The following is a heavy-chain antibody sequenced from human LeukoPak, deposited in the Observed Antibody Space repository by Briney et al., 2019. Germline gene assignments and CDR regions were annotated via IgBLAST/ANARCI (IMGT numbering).Heavy chain of an antibody. Sequence: GESLKISCKGSGYSFTSYWIGWVRQMPGKGLEWMGIIYPGDSDTRYSPSFQGQVTISADKSISTAYLQWSSLKASDTAMYYCAGRRPPYYDFWSGYGEATDAFDIWGQGTMVTVSS. J-gene: IGHJ3*02. CDR3: AGRRPPYYDFWSGYGEATDAFDI. V-gene: IGHV5-51*01. CDR1: GYSFTSYW. D-gene: IGHD3-3*01. CDR2: IYPGDSDT.